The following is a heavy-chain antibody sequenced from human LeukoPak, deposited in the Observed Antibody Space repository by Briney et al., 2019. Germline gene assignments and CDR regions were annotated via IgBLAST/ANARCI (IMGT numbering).Heavy chain of an antibody. J-gene: IGHJ5*02. V-gene: IGHV3-30*02. Sequence: SGGSLRLPCTASGFVLSDYGMHWVRQAPGKGLEWVAFVRNDGSNEYYVGSVKGRFTISRDKSKNTLYLQMNSLRAEDTAVYSWAKESDSGYHSEGPKTWGLGTLVTVSS. CDR1: GFVLSDYG. D-gene: IGHD5-12*01. CDR3: AKESDSGYHSEGPKT. CDR2: VRNDGSNE.